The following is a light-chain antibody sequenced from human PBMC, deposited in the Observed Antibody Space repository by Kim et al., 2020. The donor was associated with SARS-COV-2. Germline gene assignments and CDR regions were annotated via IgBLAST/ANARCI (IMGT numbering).Light chain of an antibody. CDR3: QQYDNYPWT. Sequence: VSVGDRVSITCRASQSVSGWLAWYQQKPGRAPKVLIYDAFTLESGVPSRFSGSGSGTEFTLTISSLQPDDFATYYCQQYDNYPWTFGQGTKVDIK. V-gene: IGKV1-5*01. J-gene: IGKJ1*01. CDR2: DAF. CDR1: QSVSGW.